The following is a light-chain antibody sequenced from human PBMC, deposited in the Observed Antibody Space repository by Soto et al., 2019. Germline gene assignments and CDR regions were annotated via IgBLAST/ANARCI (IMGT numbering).Light chain of an antibody. CDR1: QSVDST. CDR2: GAS. CDR3: QQYNNWPRT. V-gene: IGKV3-15*01. Sequence: EIVMTQSPATLSVSPGERATLSCRASQSVDSTLAWYQQKPGQAPRLLIYGASTMATGLPARLSGSGSRTEFTLTISSLQSEDFAVYYCQQYNNWPRTFGQGTNVESK. J-gene: IGKJ1*01.